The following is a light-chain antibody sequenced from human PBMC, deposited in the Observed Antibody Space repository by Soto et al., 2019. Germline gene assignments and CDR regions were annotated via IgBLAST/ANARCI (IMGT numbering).Light chain of an antibody. J-gene: IGLJ1*01. Sequence: QSVLTQPPSASGSPGQSVTISCTGAGXDVGQYNYVSWYQQHPGKAPKLLIYDVSKRPSGVPDRFSGSKSGNTASLTISGLQAEDEADYYCCSYAGSYTYVFGSGTKVTVL. CDR1: GXDVGQYNY. V-gene: IGLV2-11*01. CDR2: DVS. CDR3: CSYAGSYTYV.